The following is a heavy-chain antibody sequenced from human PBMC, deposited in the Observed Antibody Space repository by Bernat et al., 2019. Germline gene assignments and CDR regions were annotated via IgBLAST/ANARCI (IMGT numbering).Heavy chain of an antibody. V-gene: IGHV3-15*07. Sequence: EVQLVESGGGLVKPGGSLRLSCAASGFTFSNAWINWVRQAPGKGLEWVGRIKSKTDGGTTDYAAPVKGRFSISRDDSKNTLYLQMNSLKTEDSAVYYCKTGWFGVFDHWGQGTLVTVSS. CDR1: GFTFSNAW. J-gene: IGHJ4*02. CDR3: KTGWFGVFDH. CDR2: IKSKTDGGTT. D-gene: IGHD3-10*01.